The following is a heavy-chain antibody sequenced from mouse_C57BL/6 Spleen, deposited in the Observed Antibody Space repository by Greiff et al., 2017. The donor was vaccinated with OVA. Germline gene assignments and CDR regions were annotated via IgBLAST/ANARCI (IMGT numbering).Heavy chain of an antibody. V-gene: IGHV1-85*01. CDR3: ARSDYYSNYYFDY. J-gene: IGHJ2*01. CDR2: IYPRDGST. D-gene: IGHD2-5*01. Sequence: VKLMESGPELVKPGASVKLSCKASGYTFTSYDINWVKQRPGQGLEWIGWIYPRDGSTKYNEKFKGKATLTVDTSSSTAYMELHSLTSEDSAVYFCARSDYYSNYYFDYWGQGTTLTVSS. CDR1: GYTFTSYD.